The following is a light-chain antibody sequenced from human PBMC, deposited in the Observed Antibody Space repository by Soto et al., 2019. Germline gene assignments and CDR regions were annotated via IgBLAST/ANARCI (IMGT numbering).Light chain of an antibody. CDR3: LQHNTHPYT. V-gene: IGKV1-17*01. CDR2: GAT. Sequence: DIQMTQSPSSLSASVGDRVTITCRASRGIGNDLGWYQQKPGKAPNRLIYGATNLQSGVPSRFSGSVSGTEFTLTINSLQPEDLATYYCLQHNTHPYTFGQGTKLEIK. J-gene: IGKJ2*01. CDR1: RGIGND.